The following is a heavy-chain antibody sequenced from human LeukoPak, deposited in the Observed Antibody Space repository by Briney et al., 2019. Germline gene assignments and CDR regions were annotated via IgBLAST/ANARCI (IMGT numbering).Heavy chain of an antibody. J-gene: IGHJ4*02. V-gene: IGHV3-21*01. CDR2: ISSSSSYI. CDR3: ARGLDVVVVAANY. D-gene: IGHD2-15*01. Sequence: NAGGSLRLSCAASGFTFSSYSMNWVRQAPGEGLEWVSFISSSSSYIYYADSVKGRFTISRDNAKNSLYLQMNSLRAEDTAVYYCARGLDVVVVAANYWGQGTLVTVSS. CDR1: GFTFSSYS.